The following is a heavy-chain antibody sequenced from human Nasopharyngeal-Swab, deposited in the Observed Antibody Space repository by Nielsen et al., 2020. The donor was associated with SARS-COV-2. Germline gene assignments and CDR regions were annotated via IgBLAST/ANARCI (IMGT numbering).Heavy chain of an antibody. CDR1: GGTFSSYA. Sequence: SVKVACKASGGTFSSYAISWVRQAPGQGREGMGGIIPIFGTANYAQKFQGRVTITADESTSTAYMELSSLRSEDTAVYYCARRPYSSSSGDYYYGMDVWGQGTTVTVSS. CDR3: ARRPYSSSSGDYYYGMDV. V-gene: IGHV1-69*13. D-gene: IGHD6-6*01. CDR2: IIPIFGTA. J-gene: IGHJ6*02.